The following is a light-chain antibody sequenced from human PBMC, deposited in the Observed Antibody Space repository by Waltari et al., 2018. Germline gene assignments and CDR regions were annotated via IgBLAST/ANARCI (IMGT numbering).Light chain of an antibody. J-gene: IGLJ3*02. CDR1: SSDIGNYNL. CDR3: CSYAGSAVSV. V-gene: IGLV2-23*02. CDR2: DVN. Sequence: QSALTQTATVSGSPGQSFTISCSGTSSDIGNYNLVSWYQQHPGKAPTLIIYDVNKRPSGVSNRFSGSKSGNTAFLTVSGLQTADEADYYCCSYAGSAVSVFGGGTKLTV.